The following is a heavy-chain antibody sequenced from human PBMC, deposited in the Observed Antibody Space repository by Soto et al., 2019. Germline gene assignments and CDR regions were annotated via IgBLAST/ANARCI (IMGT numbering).Heavy chain of an antibody. J-gene: IGHJ4*02. Sequence: GGSLRLSCAASGFTFSSYAMSWVRQAPGKGLEWVSAISGSGGSTYYADSVKGRFTISRDNAKNTLFLQMNSLRPEDTAVYYCVRGPDMLSFTNYFDYWGQGAPGTVSS. CDR2: ISGSGGST. V-gene: IGHV3-23*01. CDR1: GFTFSSYA. CDR3: VRGPDMLSFTNYFDY. D-gene: IGHD3-9*01.